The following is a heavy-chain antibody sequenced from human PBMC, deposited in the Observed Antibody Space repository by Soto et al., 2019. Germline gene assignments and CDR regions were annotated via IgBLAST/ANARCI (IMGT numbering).Heavy chain of an antibody. Sequence: QVQLVQSGAEVKKPGSSVKVSCKASGGTFSSYTISWVRQAPGQGLEWMGRIIPILGIANYAQKFQGRVTITADKSTSTDFMELRSMRSEEPAVYYWAKEYGGKGGDCWGQGTLVNVSS. CDR1: GGTFSSYT. CDR3: AKEYGGKGGDC. V-gene: IGHV1-69*08. D-gene: IGHD2-15*01. J-gene: IGHJ4*02. CDR2: IIPILGIA.